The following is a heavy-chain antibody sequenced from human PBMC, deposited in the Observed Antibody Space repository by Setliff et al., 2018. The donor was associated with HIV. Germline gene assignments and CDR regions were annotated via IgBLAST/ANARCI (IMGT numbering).Heavy chain of an antibody. J-gene: IGHJ3*02. CDR3: ARVKSGSLDGLDI. D-gene: IGHD1-26*01. Sequence: ETLSLSCAASGFTFGHYTMNWVRQAPGRGLEWVSSISSSGTYIKYAQSVKGRFTVSRDNAKKSLYLQIDSLGAEDTAVYYCARVKSGSLDGLDIWGQGRMVTVSS. CDR2: ISSSGTYI. V-gene: IGHV3-21*01. CDR1: GFTFGHYT.